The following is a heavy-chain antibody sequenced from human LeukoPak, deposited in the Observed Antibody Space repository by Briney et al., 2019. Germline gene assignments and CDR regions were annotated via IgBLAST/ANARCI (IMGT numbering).Heavy chain of an antibody. D-gene: IGHD4-17*01. CDR3: ARSQVENGDYRRYFDY. V-gene: IGHV4-30-2*01. CDR1: GGSISSGGYS. J-gene: IGHJ4*02. CDR2: IYHSGST. Sequence: PSETLSLTCAVSGGSISSGGYSWSWIRQPPGKGLEWIGYIYHSGSTYYNPSLKSRVTISVDRSKNQFSLKLSSVTAADTAVYYCARSQVENGDYRRYFDYWGQGTLVTVSS.